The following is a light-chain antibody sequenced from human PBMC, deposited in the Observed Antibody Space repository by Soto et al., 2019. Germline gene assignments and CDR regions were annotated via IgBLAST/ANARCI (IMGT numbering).Light chain of an antibody. V-gene: IGLV2-14*03. CDR2: DVT. CDR1: SSDVGGYNY. CDR3: TSYTTSNTWV. J-gene: IGLJ3*02. Sequence: QAASVSGSPGQSITISCTGTSSDVGGYNYVSWYQQHPGKAPKLMIFDVTNRPSGVSNRFSGSKSGNSASLTISGLQTEDEADYYCTSYTTSNTWVFGGGTKLTVL.